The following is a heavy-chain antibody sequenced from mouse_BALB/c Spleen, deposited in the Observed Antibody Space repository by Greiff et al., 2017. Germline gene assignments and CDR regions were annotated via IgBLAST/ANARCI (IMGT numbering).Heavy chain of an antibody. D-gene: IGHD2-14*01. CDR2: ISYSGST. V-gene: IGHV3-2*02. CDR3: ARPNRYGYAMDY. J-gene: IGHJ4*01. CDR1: GYSITSDYA. Sequence: EVKVEESGPGLVKPSQSLSLTCTVTGYSITSDYAWNWIRQFPGNKLEWMGYISYSGSTSYNPSLKSRISITRDTSKNQFFLQLNSVTTEDTATYYCARPNRYGYAMDYWGQGTSVTVSS.